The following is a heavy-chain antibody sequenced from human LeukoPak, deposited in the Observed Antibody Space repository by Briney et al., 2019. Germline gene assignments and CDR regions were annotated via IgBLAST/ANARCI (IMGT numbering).Heavy chain of an antibody. Sequence: ASVKVSCKASGYTFTSYYMNWVRQAPGQGLEWMGIINPSGGGTSYAQKFQGRVSMTRDTSTSTVYMELSSLRSEDTAVYYCARCVKVSSWYCDGFDYWGQGTLLTVSS. D-gene: IGHD6-13*01. J-gene: IGHJ4*02. CDR3: ARCVKVSSWYCDGFDY. V-gene: IGHV1-46*01. CDR1: GYTFTSYY. CDR2: INPSGGGT.